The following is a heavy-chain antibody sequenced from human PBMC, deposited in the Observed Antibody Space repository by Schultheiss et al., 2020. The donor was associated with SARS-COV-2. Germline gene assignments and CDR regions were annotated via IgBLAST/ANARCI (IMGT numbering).Heavy chain of an antibody. CDR2: ISSSSSYI. CDR3: ARDHWPHTVVVVAATRHYYYGMDV. CDR1: GFTFSSYS. D-gene: IGHD2-15*01. V-gene: IGHV3-21*01. J-gene: IGHJ6*02. Sequence: GESLKISCAASGFTFSSYSMNWVRQAPGKGLEWVSSISSSSSYIYYADSVKGRFTISRDNAKNSLYLQMNSLRAEDTAVYYCARDHWPHTVVVVAATRHYYYGMDVWGQGTTVTVSS.